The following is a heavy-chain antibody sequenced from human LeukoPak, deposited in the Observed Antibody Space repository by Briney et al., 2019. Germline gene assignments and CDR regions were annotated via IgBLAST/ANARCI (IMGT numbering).Heavy chain of an antibody. CDR2: IYTSGST. V-gene: IGHV4-4*07. CDR1: GGSISSYY. CDR3: ARQAVYITMVRGVNPMNFDY. D-gene: IGHD3-10*01. J-gene: IGHJ4*02. Sequence: SETLSLTCTVSGGSISSYYWSWIRQPAGKGLEWIGRIYTSGSTNYNPSLKSRVTMSVDTSKNQFSLKLSSVTAADTAVYYCARQAVYITMVRGVNPMNFDYWGQGTLVTVSS.